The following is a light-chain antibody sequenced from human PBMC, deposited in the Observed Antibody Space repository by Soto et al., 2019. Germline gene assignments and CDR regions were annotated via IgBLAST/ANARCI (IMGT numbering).Light chain of an antibody. CDR1: QSVSSF. V-gene: IGKV3-11*01. J-gene: IGKJ3*01. CDR2: DAS. CDR3: QHRSNWLGT. Sequence: EILLTQSPATLSLSPGERATLSCRASQSVSSFLAWYQQKSGLTPRLLIYDASNRASGIPARFSGSGSGTEFTLTISSLEPEDFAVYYCQHRSNWLGTFGPGTKVDIK.